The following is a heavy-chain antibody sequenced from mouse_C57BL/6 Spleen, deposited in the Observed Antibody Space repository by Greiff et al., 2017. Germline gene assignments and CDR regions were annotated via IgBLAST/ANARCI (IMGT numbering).Heavy chain of an antibody. D-gene: IGHD1-1*01. J-gene: IGHJ2*01. V-gene: IGHV5-12*01. CDR2: ISNGGGST. CDR3: AIQAGLLGYFDY. Sequence: EVQRVESGGGLVQPGGSLTLSCAASGFTFSDYSMYWVRQSPEKRLEWVASISNGGGSTYYPATVNGRFTIARDNGKNTLYLQMSRLKAADTAMYYCAIQAGLLGYFDYGGQGTTLTVSS. CDR1: GFTFSDYS.